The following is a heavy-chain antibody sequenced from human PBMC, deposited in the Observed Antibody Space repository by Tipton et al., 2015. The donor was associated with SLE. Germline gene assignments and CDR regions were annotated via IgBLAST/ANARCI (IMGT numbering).Heavy chain of an antibody. CDR1: GGSISSYY. D-gene: IGHD1-26*01. CDR2: IYYSGST. J-gene: IGHJ5*02. Sequence: TLSLTCTVSGGSISSYYWSWIRQPPGKGLEWIGYIYYSGSTNYNPSLKSRVTISVDTSKNQFSLKLSSVTAADTAVYYCAREGWALGFDPWGQGTLVTVSS. CDR3: AREGWALGFDP. V-gene: IGHV4-59*01.